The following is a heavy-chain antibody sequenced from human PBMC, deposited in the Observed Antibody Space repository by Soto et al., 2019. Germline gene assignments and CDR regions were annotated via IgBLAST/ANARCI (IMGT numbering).Heavy chain of an antibody. D-gene: IGHD6-19*01. V-gene: IGHV3-7*01. Sequence: EVQLVESGGGLVQPGGSLRLSCAASGFTFSSYWMSWVRQAPGKGLEWVANIKQDGSEKYYVDSVKGRFTISRDNAKNSLYMQMNSLRAEDTAVYYCARDESSSGWYFREWGQGTLVTVSS. CDR3: ARDESSSGWYFRE. CDR1: GFTFSSYW. J-gene: IGHJ4*02. CDR2: IKQDGSEK.